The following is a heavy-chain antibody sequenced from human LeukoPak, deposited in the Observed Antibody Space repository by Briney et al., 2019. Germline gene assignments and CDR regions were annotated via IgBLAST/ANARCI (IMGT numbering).Heavy chain of an antibody. CDR1: GYNFLGYW. CDR2: IYPGDSET. Sequence: GESLKISCKDSGYNFLGYWIGWVRQMPGKGLEWMGIIYPGDSETRYSPSFQGQVTISVDKSINTAYLQWSSLKASDTAMFYCARESTAAPFDYWGQGTLVTVSS. J-gene: IGHJ4*02. V-gene: IGHV5-51*01. D-gene: IGHD2-15*01. CDR3: ARESTAAPFDY.